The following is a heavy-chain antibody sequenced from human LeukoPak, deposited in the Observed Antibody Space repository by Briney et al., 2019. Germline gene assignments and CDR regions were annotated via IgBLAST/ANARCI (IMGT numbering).Heavy chain of an antibody. CDR2: IKQNGSEK. CDR1: GFTFSDNW. D-gene: IGHD2-8*01. J-gene: IGHJ4*02. CDR3: TDPGVGF. Sequence: PGGSLRLSCAASGFTFSDNWLSWIRQAPGKGLEWVANIKQNGSEKDYVDSVKSRFTISRDNARNSVYLQMNSLRVGDTAVYYCTDPGVGFWGQGTLVTVSS. V-gene: IGHV3-7*01.